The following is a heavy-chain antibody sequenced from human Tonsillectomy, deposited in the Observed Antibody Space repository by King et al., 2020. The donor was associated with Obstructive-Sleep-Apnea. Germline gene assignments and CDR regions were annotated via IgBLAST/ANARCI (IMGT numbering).Heavy chain of an antibody. D-gene: IGHD3-10*01. CDR3: AVLLWFGETYSFDY. CDR2: MNPNSGNT. V-gene: IGHV1-8*01. CDR1: GNTFTSYD. Sequence: QLVQSGAEVKKPGASVKVSCKASGNTFTSYDINWVRQATGQGLEWMGWMNPNSGNTGYAQKFQGRVTMTRNTSISTAYMELSSLRSEDTAVYYCAVLLWFGETYSFDYWGQGTLVTVSS. J-gene: IGHJ4*02.